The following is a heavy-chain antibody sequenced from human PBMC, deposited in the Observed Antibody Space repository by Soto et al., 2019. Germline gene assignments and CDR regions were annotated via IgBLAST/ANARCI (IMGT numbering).Heavy chain of an antibody. V-gene: IGHV4-34*01. CDR3: ARGPPDVWFGEFDYYYYGMDV. CDR1: GGSFSGYY. J-gene: IGHJ6*02. Sequence: PSETLSLTCAVYGGSFSGYYWSWIRQPPGKGLEWIGEINHSGSTNYNPSLKSRVTISVDTSKNQFSLKLSSVTAADTAVYYCARGPPDVWFGEFDYYYYGMDVWGQGTTVTVPS. D-gene: IGHD3-10*01. CDR2: INHSGST.